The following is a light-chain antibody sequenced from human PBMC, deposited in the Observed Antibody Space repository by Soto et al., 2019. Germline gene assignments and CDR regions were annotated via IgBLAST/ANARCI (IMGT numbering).Light chain of an antibody. V-gene: IGLV1-44*01. CDR2: SYN. CDR3: AAWDDSLTGYV. J-gene: IGLJ1*01. CDR1: SSNIGSST. Sequence: QSVLTQPPSASGTPGQRVTMSCSRSSSNIGSSTVNWYQQFPGTAPKLLIYSYNQRPSGVPDRFSGSKSGTSASLAISGLQSEDEADYYCAAWDDSLTGYVFGTGTKLTVL.